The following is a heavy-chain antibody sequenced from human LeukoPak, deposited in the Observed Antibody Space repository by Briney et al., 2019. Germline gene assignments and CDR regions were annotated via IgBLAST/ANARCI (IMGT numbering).Heavy chain of an antibody. J-gene: IGHJ5*02. D-gene: IGHD4-17*01. CDR1: GYTFTSYY. Sequence: ASVKVSCKPFGYTFTSYYIHWVRQAPGQGLEWMGIINPRGDYTTYAQNFQGRVTMTRDTSTSTVYMELSSLRSEDTAVYYCARDLINGDSNWFDPWGQGTLVTVSS. V-gene: IGHV1-46*01. CDR2: INPRGDYT. CDR3: ARDLINGDSNWFDP.